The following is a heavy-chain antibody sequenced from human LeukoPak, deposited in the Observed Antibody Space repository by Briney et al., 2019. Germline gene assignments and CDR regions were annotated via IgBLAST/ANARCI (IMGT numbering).Heavy chain of an antibody. V-gene: IGHV3-30*02. CDR3: AKDTRRGSTMIVVVTKTWGYFDY. CDR2: IRYDGSNK. Sequence: PGGSLRLSCAASGFTFSSYGMHWVRQAPGKGLEWVAFIRYDGSNKYYADSVKGRFTISRDNSKNTLYLQMNSLRAEDTAVYYCAKDTRRGSTMIVVVTKTWGYFDYWGQGTLVTVSS. J-gene: IGHJ4*02. CDR1: GFTFSSYG. D-gene: IGHD3-22*01.